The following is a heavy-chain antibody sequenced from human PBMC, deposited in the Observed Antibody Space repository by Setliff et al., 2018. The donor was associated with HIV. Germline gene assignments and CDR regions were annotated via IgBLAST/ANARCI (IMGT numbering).Heavy chain of an antibody. V-gene: IGHV3-9*01. J-gene: IGHJ3*02. CDR1: GFSFDDYA. D-gene: IGHD6-13*01. CDR3: AGPFPGQGAAARENDAFDI. Sequence: GGSLRLSCAASGFSFDDYAMHWVRQAPGKGLEWVSGISWNSGNIGYADSVKGRFTISRDNAKNSLYLQMNSLRPEDTAVYYCAGPFPGQGAAARENDAFDICGQGTMVTVSS. CDR2: ISWNSGNI.